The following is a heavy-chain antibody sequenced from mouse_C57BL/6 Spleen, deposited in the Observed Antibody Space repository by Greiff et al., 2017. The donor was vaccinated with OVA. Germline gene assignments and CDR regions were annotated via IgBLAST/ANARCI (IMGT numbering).Heavy chain of an antibody. Sequence: VKLMESGPELVKPGASVKISCKASGYAFSSSWMNWVKQRPGKGLEWIGRIYPGDGDTNYNGKFKGKATLTADKSSSTAYMQLSSLTSEDSAVYFCARSYDYDGAWFAYWGQGTLVTVSA. CDR2: IYPGDGDT. V-gene: IGHV1-82*01. CDR1: GYAFSSSW. J-gene: IGHJ3*01. CDR3: ARSYDYDGAWFAY. D-gene: IGHD2-4*01.